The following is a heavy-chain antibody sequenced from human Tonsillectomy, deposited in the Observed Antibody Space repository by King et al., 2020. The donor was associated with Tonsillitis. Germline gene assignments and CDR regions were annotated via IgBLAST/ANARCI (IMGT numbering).Heavy chain of an antibody. J-gene: IGHJ4*02. CDR1: GFTFSGSA. Sequence: VQLVESGGGLVQPGGSLKLSCVASGFTFSGSAMHWVRQASGKGLEWVGRIRSKANSYATAYAVSVKGRFTISRDDSKNTAYLQMNSLKTEDTAVYYCTRAGGFPALLGYWGQGTLVTVSS. D-gene: IGHD1-26*01. V-gene: IGHV3-73*02. CDR3: TRAGGFPALLGY. CDR2: IRSKANSYAT.